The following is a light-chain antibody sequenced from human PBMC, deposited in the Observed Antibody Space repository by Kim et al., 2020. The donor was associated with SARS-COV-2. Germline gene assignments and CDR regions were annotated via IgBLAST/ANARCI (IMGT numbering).Light chain of an antibody. Sequence: DIQLTHSPPFLSASVRDRVTITCRASQDIGTYLAWYQQIPGKAPKLLIYRASTLQSGVPSRFSGSGSGTEFTLTISNPQPEDFAIYYCQQLNSYPWTFGQGTKVDIK. J-gene: IGKJ1*01. CDR2: RAS. CDR3: QQLNSYPWT. CDR1: QDIGTY. V-gene: IGKV1-9*01.